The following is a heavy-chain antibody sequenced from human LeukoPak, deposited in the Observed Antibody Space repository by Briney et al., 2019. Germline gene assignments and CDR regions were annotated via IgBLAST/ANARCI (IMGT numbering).Heavy chain of an antibody. Sequence: GGSLRLSCVVSGCTFSSYWMSWVRQAPGKGLEWVADIKQDGSEKYYVDSVKGRFTMSRDNAKNSLYLQMNSLSADDTDVYYCARVQWELRGVGSYFEYWGQGALVTVSS. J-gene: IGHJ4*02. D-gene: IGHD1-26*01. CDR3: ARVQWELRGVGSYFEY. CDR2: IKQDGSEK. V-gene: IGHV3-7*01. CDR1: GCTFSSYW.